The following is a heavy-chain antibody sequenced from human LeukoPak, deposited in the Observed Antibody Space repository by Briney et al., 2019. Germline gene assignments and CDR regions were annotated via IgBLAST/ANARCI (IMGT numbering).Heavy chain of an antibody. D-gene: IGHD3-10*01. CDR1: GFTFSSYG. Sequence: GGSLRLSCAASGFTFSSYGMSWVRQAPGKGLEWVSAISGSGGSTYYADSVKGRFTISRDNSKNTLYLQMNSLRAEDTAVYYCAKDGGGRFGEQKYYYYYYMDVWGKGTTVTISS. CDR2: ISGSGGST. CDR3: AKDGGGRFGEQKYYYYYYMDV. V-gene: IGHV3-23*01. J-gene: IGHJ6*03.